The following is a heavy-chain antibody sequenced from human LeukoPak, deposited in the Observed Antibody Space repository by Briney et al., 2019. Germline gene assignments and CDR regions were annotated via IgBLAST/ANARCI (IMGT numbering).Heavy chain of an antibody. D-gene: IGHD3-22*01. J-gene: IGHJ4*02. Sequence: GGSLRLSCAAPGFTFSSYEMNWVRQAPGKGLEWVSYISSSGSTIYYADSVKGRFTISGDNAKNSLYLQMNSLRAEDTAVYYCARDREGYYYDSSGYFVFDYWGQGTLVTVSS. CDR1: GFTFSSYE. V-gene: IGHV3-48*03. CDR2: ISSSGSTI. CDR3: ARDREGYYYDSSGYFVFDY.